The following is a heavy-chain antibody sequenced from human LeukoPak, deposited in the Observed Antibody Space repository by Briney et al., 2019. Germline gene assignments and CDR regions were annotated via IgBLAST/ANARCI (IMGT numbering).Heavy chain of an antibody. CDR2: IYTSGST. J-gene: IGHJ4*02. Sequence: PSETLSLTCTVSGGSISSGGYYWSWIRQPAGKGLEWIGRIYTSGSTNYNPSLKSRVTISVDTSKNQFSLKLSSVTAADTAVYYCARTTYGDFDYWGQGTLVTVSS. V-gene: IGHV4-61*02. D-gene: IGHD4-17*01. CDR1: GGSISSGGYY. CDR3: ARTTYGDFDY.